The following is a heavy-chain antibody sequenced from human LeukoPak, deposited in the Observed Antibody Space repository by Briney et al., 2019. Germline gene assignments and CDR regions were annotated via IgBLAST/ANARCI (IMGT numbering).Heavy chain of an antibody. CDR2: FDPEDGET. J-gene: IGHJ3*02. CDR1: GYTLTELS. V-gene: IGHV1-24*01. CDR3: ATVGGSGWTEAFDI. Sequence: ASVKVSCKVPGYTLTELSMHWVRQAPGKGLEWMGGFDPEDGETIYAQKFQGRVTMTEDTSTDTAYMELSSLRSEDTAVYYCATVGGSGWTEAFDIWGQGTMVTVSS. D-gene: IGHD6-19*01.